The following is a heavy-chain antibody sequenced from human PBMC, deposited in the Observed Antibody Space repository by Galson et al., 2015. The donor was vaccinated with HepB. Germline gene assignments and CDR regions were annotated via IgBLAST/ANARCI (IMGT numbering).Heavy chain of an antibody. CDR3: AHTGGVLLRSRRDGRRLRDGSCDY. D-gene: IGHD3-16*01. V-gene: IGHV2-5*02. J-gene: IGHJ4*02. CDR1: GFSLITSGVG. Sequence: PALVKPTQTLTLTCTFSGFSLITSGVGVGWIRQPPGKALEWLALIYWDDDKRYSPSLKSRLTITKDTSKNHVVLTMTNMDPVDTATYYCAHTGGVLLRSRRDGRRLRDGSCDYWGQGTLVTVSS. CDR2: IYWDDDK.